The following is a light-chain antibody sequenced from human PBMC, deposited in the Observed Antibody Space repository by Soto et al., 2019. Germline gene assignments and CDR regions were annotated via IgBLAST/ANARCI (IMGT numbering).Light chain of an antibody. CDR3: QQANSFPVT. Sequence: DIPLTQSPSSLSASVGDRVTITCRASQSISSYLNWYQQKPGKAPKLLIYAASSLQSGVPSRFSGSGSGTDFTLTISSLQPEDFATYYCQQANSFPVTFGGGTKVDIK. J-gene: IGKJ4*01. CDR2: AAS. V-gene: IGKV1-39*01. CDR1: QSISSY.